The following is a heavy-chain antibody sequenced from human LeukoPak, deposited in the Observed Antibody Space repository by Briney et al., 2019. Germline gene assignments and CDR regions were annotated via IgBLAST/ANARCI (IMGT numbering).Heavy chain of an antibody. CDR1: GYTFTSYY. CDR2: INPSGGST. CDR3: AKDSYPPRRIAARRGYYYMDV. J-gene: IGHJ6*03. D-gene: IGHD6-6*01. Sequence: ASVKVSCKASGYTFTSYYMHWVRQAPGQGLEWMGIINPSGGSTSYAQKFQGRVTMTRDMSTSTVYMELSSLRSEDTAVYYCAKDSYPPRRIAARRGYYYMDVWGKGTTVTVSS. V-gene: IGHV1-46*01.